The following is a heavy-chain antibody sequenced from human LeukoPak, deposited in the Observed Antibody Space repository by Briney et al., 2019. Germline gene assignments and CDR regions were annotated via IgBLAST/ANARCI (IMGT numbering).Heavy chain of an antibody. CDR1: GYSISSGYY. CDR3: ARFCSGGSCYGASFDY. V-gene: IGHV4-38-2*01. D-gene: IGHD2-15*01. J-gene: IGHJ4*02. CDR2: IYHSGST. Sequence: PSETLSPTCAVSGYSISSGYYWGWIRQPPGKGLEWIGSIYHSGSTYYNPALKSRVTISVDTSKNQFSLKLSSVTAADTAVYYCARFCSGGSCYGASFDYWGQGTLVTVSS.